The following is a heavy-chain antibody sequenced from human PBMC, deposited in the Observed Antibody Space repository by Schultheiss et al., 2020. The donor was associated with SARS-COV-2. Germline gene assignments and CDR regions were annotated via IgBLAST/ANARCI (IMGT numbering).Heavy chain of an antibody. CDR2: IYYSANT. V-gene: IGHV4-39*07. Sequence: SETLSLTCTVYGGSISSSSYYWGWVRQPPGKGLEWIGSIYYSANTYYKPSLKSRVTISVDTSKNQFSLKLSSVTAADTAVYYCARVTLYYYYIDVWGKGTTVTVAS. J-gene: IGHJ6*03. CDR1: GGSISSSSYY. CDR3: ARVTLYYYYIDV. D-gene: IGHD3-16*01.